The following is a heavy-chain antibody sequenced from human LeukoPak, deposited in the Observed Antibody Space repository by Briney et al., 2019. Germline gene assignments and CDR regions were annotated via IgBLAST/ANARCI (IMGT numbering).Heavy chain of an antibody. CDR2: ISYDGSNE. J-gene: IGHJ3*02. V-gene: IGHV3-30-3*01. CDR3: ARERSPAPPDAFDI. D-gene: IGHD2-2*01. CDR1: GFTFSNYA. Sequence: GKSLRLSCAASGFTFSNYAMHWVRQAPGKGLEWLAVISYDGSNEYSADSVKDRFTISRDNSKTTLYLQLNSLTAEDTAVYYCARERSPAPPDAFDIWGQGTMVTVSS.